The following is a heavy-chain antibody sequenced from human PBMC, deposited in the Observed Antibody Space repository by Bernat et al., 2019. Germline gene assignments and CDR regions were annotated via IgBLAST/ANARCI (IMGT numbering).Heavy chain of an antibody. D-gene: IGHD1-1*01. CDR1: GFTFSSYA. V-gene: IGHV3-23*04. Sequence: EVQLVESGGGLVQPGGSLRLSCAASGFTFSSYAVTWVRQAPGKGLEWVSAISGSGGSTYYAVSVKGRFTISSDNSKNTLYLQMNSLGAEDTAVYYCAKQGGQLPQLVWFDPWGQGTLVTVSS. CDR3: AKQGGQLPQLVWFDP. CDR2: ISGSGGST. J-gene: IGHJ5*02.